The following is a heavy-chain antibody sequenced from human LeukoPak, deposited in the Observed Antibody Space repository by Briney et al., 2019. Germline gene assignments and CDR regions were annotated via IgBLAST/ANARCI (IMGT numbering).Heavy chain of an antibody. J-gene: IGHJ4*02. CDR2: IYYSGST. Sequence: PSETLSLTCTVSGFSISSYYWSWIRQPPGKGLEWIGNIYYSGSTYYNPSLKSRVTISVDTSKNQFSLKLSSVTAADTAVYYCARQEAGYSSGWYNWVDYWGQGTLVTVSS. CDR1: GFSISSYY. V-gene: IGHV4-59*08. CDR3: ARQEAGYSSGWYNWVDY. D-gene: IGHD6-19*01.